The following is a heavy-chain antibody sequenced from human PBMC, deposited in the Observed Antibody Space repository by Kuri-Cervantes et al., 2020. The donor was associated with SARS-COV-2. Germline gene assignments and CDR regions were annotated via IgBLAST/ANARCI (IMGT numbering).Heavy chain of an antibody. J-gene: IGHJ3*02. CDR3: AREAISDAFDI. CDR1: GFTFSGHW. CDR2: INPDGSYT. D-gene: IGHD3-3*02. Sequence: GESLKISCAASGFTFSGHWIHWVRQAPGKGLVWVSRINPDGSYTNNADSVKGRFTLSRDNAKNMLFLQMNSLRAEDTAVYYCAREAISDAFDIWGQGTMVTVSS. V-gene: IGHV3-74*01.